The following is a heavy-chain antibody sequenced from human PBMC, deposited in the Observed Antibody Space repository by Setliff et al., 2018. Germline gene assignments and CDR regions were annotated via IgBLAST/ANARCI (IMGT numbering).Heavy chain of an antibody. CDR3: ARSPSSGAYWNPRPFYSDY. V-gene: IGHV4-4*08. Sequence: SETLSLTCSVSGGSISSYYWSWIRQPPGKGLEWIGNIHTSGTNYNPSLKSRVTISVDTSKNQISLSLSSVTAADTALYYCARSPSSGAYWNPRPFYSDYWARGTLVTVSS. CDR1: GGSISSYY. J-gene: IGHJ4*02. CDR2: IHTSGT. D-gene: IGHD1-26*01.